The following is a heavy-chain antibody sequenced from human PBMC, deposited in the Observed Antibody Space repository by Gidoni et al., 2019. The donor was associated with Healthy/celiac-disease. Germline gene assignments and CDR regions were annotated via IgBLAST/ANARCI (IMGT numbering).Heavy chain of an antibody. Sequence: QVQLLESGGGGVQPGGTRGLSCCASGFTFGSYALHWVRQAPGKGLEGVAVNWYDGSNKYYADSVKGRFTISRDNSKNTLYLQMNSLRAEDTAVYYCAREGTVTTIDAFDIWGQGTMVTVSS. CDR2: NWYDGSNK. V-gene: IGHV3-33*01. CDR1: GFTFGSYA. J-gene: IGHJ3*02. D-gene: IGHD4-17*01. CDR3: AREGTVTTIDAFDI.